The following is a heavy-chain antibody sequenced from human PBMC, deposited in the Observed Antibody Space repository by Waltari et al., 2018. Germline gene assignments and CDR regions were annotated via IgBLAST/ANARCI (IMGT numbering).Heavy chain of an antibody. CDR2: MNPNSGNT. J-gene: IGHJ4*02. Sequence: QVQLLQSGAEVKPPGASVMVSCRASGYAFTSSDINWVRQAPGQGLEWMGWMNPNSGNTGYAQKFQGRVTMTRNTAISTADMELSSLRPEDTAVYYCARETSASDYWGQGTLVTVSS. CDR1: GYAFTSSD. CDR3: ARETSASDY. V-gene: IGHV1-8*01.